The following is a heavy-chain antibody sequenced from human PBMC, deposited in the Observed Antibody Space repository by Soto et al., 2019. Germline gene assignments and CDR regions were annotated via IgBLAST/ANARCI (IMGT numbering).Heavy chain of an antibody. Sequence: EVQLVESGGGLVKPGGSLRLSCAASGFTFSSYSMNWVRQAPGKGLEWVSAISSSSSYIYYADSVKGRFTLSRDNAKNPLYLQMNSLRAEGTAVYYCTRDKDDYSFFYGMDVWGQGTTVTVSS. D-gene: IGHD4-4*01. CDR2: ISSSSSYI. V-gene: IGHV3-21*01. J-gene: IGHJ6*02. CDR3: TRDKDDYSFFYGMDV. CDR1: GFTFSSYS.